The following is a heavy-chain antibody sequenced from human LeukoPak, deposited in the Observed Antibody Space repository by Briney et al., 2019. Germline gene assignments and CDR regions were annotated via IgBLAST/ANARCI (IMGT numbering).Heavy chain of an antibody. CDR3: AGGGGENPDY. CDR2: IIPILGIA. D-gene: IGHD2-21*01. Sequence: SVKVSCKASGGTFSSYAISWVRQAPGQGLEWMGRIIPILGIANYAQKFQGRVTITADKSTSTAYMELSSLRSEDTAVYYCAGGGGENPDYGGKETLVPVPS. J-gene: IGHJ4*02. CDR1: GGTFSSYA. V-gene: IGHV1-69*04.